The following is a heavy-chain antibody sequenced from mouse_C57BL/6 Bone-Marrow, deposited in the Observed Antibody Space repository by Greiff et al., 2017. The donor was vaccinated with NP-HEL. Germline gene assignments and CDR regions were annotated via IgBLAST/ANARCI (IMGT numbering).Heavy chain of an antibody. V-gene: IGHV1-26*01. D-gene: IGHD2-4*01. Sequence: EVQLQQSGPELVKPGASVKISCKASGYTFTDYYMNWVKQSHGKSLEWIGDINPNNGGTSYNQKFKGKATLTVDKSSSTAYMELRSLTSEDSAVYYCARWGLRPYYFDYWGQGTTLTVSS. J-gene: IGHJ2*01. CDR2: INPNNGGT. CDR3: ARWGLRPYYFDY. CDR1: GYTFTDYY.